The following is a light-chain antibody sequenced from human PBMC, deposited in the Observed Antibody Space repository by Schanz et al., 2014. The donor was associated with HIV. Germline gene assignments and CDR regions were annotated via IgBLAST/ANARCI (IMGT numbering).Light chain of an antibody. Sequence: EIVLTQSPATLSLSPGERATLSCRARQSVSSYLAWYQQKPGQAPRLLIYGASTRATGIPARFSGSGSGTEFTLTISSLQSEDFVVYYCQQYGSSPYTFGQGTKVEIK. V-gene: IGKV3-15*01. CDR2: GAS. CDR1: QSVSSY. CDR3: QQYGSSPYT. J-gene: IGKJ2*01.